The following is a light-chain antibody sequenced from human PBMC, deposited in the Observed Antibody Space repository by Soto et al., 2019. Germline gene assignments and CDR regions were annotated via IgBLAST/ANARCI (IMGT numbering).Light chain of an antibody. CDR1: QSISSY. CDR3: QQSYSVPWT. Sequence: DIQMTQSPSSLSASVGDRVTITCRASQSISSYLNWYQHKTGKAPKVLIYGTSSLQSGVPSRFSGSGSGTDFTLNISSPQPEDFATYYCQQSYSVPWTFGQGTKVDIQ. CDR2: GTS. J-gene: IGKJ1*01. V-gene: IGKV1-39*01.